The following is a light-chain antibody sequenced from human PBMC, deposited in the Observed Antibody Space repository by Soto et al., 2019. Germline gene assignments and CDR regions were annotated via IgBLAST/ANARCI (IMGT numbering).Light chain of an antibody. CDR1: QSVRSF. V-gene: IGKV3-11*01. J-gene: IGKJ5*01. Sequence: EVVLTQSPVPLSLSPGERATLSCRTSQSVRSFLAWYQQKPGQAPRLLNYDASVRAAGIPTKFSDSGSGTDFTLTISSLEPGDFAVYYCQQRDIWPITFGQGTRLEIK. CDR2: DAS. CDR3: QQRDIWPIT.